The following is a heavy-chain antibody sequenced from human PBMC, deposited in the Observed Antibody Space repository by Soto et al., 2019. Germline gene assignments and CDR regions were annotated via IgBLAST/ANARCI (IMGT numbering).Heavy chain of an antibody. CDR2: IYPGDSDT. V-gene: IGHV5-51*01. Sequence: PGESLKISCKGSGYSFTSYWIGWVRQMPGKGLEWMGIIYPGDSDTRYSPSFQGQVTISADKSISTAYLQWSSLKASDTAMYYCARRKYYDSSGYYASYYYGMDVWGQGTTVTVSS. CDR3: ARRKYYDSSGYYASYYYGMDV. D-gene: IGHD3-22*01. J-gene: IGHJ6*02. CDR1: GYSFTSYW.